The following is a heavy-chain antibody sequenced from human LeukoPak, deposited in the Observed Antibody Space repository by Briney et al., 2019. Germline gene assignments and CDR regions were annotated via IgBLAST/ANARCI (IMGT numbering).Heavy chain of an antibody. J-gene: IGHJ5*02. CDR1: GFTFSSYA. CDR3: ARDWYSNNWYWFDP. V-gene: IGHV3-30*04. CDR2: ISYDGSNK. D-gene: IGHD6-13*01. Sequence: PGGSLRLSCAASGFTFSSYAMHWVRQAPGKGLEWVAVISYDGSNKYYADSVKGRFTISRDNSKNTLYLQMNSLRAEDTAVYYCARDWYSNNWYWFDPWGQGTLVSVSS.